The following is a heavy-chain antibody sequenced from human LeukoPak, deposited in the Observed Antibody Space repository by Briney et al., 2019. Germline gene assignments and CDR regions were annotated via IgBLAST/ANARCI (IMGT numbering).Heavy chain of an antibody. V-gene: IGHV4-39*07. CDR3: AVGSSSGGGWFDP. CDR1: GGSISSSSYY. CDR2: IYYSGST. D-gene: IGHD6-6*01. Sequence: SETLSLTCTVSGGSISSSSYYWGWIRQPPGKGLEWIGSIYYSGSTYYNPSLKSRVTISVDTSKNQFSLKLSSVTAADTAVYYCAVGSSSGGGWFDPWGQGTLVTVSS. J-gene: IGHJ5*02.